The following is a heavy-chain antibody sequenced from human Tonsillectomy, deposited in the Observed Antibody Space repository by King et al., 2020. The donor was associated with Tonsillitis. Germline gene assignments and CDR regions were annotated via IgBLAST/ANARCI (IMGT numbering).Heavy chain of an antibody. D-gene: IGHD6-19*01. J-gene: IGHJ4*02. Sequence: VQLVESGGGVVQPGRSLRLSCAASGFTFSNYGMHWVRQAPGKGLEWVAIISYDGSNKYYVDSVKGRFTISRDNSKNTLYLQMNSLRAEDTAVYYCAKGSSSCGQWLATHLGYWGQGPLVTVSS. CDR2: ISYDGSNK. V-gene: IGHV3-30*18. CDR3: AKGSSSCGQWLATHLGY. CDR1: GFTFSNYG.